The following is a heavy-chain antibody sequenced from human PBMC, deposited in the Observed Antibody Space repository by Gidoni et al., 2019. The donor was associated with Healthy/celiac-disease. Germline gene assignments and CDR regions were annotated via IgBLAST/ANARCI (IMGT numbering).Heavy chain of an antibody. CDR2: IRSSSSYT. Sequence: QVQLVESGGGLVKPGGSLRLPCAASGFPFSDYYMSWIRQAPGKGLEWVSYIRSSSSYTNYADSVKGRFTISRDNAKNSLYLQMNSLRAEDTAVYYCARARHSITMIVVVTYFDYWGQGTLVTVSS. J-gene: IGHJ4*02. D-gene: IGHD3-22*01. CDR3: ARARHSITMIVVVTYFDY. V-gene: IGHV3-11*06. CDR1: GFPFSDYY.